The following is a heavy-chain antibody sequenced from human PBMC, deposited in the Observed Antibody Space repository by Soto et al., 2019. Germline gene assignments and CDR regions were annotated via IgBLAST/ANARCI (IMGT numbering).Heavy chain of an antibody. Sequence: SETLSLTCTVSGGSISSYYWSWIRQPPGRGLEWIGYIYYSGSTNYNPSLKSRVTISVDTSKNQFSLKLSSVTAADTAVYYCARDSRTGYYDSSGYYDYWGQGTLVTVYS. CDR1: GGSISSYY. CDR2: IYYSGST. CDR3: ARDSRTGYYDSSGYYDY. V-gene: IGHV4-59*01. D-gene: IGHD3-22*01. J-gene: IGHJ4*02.